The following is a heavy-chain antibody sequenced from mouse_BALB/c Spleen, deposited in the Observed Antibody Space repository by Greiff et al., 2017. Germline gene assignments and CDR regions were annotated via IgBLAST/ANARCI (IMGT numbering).Heavy chain of an antibody. J-gene: IGHJ4*01. Sequence: VKLVESGPGLVAPSQSLSITCTVSGFSLTSYGVHWVRQPPGKGLEWLGVIWAGGSTNYNSALMSRLSISKDNSKSQVFLKMNSLQTDDTAMYYCARDSSGYVDYAMDYWGQGTSVTVSS. V-gene: IGHV2-9*02. CDR3: ARDSSGYVDYAMDY. D-gene: IGHD3-1*01. CDR2: IWAGGST. CDR1: GFSLTSYG.